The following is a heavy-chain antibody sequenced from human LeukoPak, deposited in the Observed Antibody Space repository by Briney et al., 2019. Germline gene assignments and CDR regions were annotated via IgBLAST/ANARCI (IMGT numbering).Heavy chain of an antibody. CDR2: IYYSGSI. CDR3: ARKATTGPTKAAFDI. V-gene: IGHV4-39*07. CDR1: GGSISSSSSY. D-gene: IGHD4-17*01. Sequence: SSETLSLTCTVSGGSISSSSSYWAWIRQPPGKGLEWIGHIYYSGSIYYNPSLKSRVTMSVDTSKNQFSLKLSSVTAVDTAVYYCARKATTGPTKAAFDIWGQGTMVTVSS. J-gene: IGHJ3*02.